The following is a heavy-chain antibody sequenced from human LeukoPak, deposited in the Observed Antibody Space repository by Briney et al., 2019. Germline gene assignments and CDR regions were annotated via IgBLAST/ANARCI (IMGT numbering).Heavy chain of an antibody. CDR1: GGSISSGGYY. CDR2: IYYSGST. Sequence: PSQTLSLTCTVSGGSISSGGYYWSWIRQHPGKGLEWIGYIYYSGSTYYNPSLKSRVTISVDTSKNQFPLKLSSVTAADTAVYYCAGESCSSTSCYGRVDYYYYGMDVWGKGTTVTVSS. J-gene: IGHJ6*04. D-gene: IGHD2-2*01. CDR3: AGESCSSTSCYGRVDYYYYGMDV. V-gene: IGHV4-31*03.